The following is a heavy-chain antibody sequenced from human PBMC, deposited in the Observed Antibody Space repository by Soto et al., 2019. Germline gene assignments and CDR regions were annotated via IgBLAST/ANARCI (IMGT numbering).Heavy chain of an antibody. V-gene: IGHV1-46*01. J-gene: IGHJ4*02. CDR1: GYTFTNYY. Sequence: ASVKVSCKASGYTFTNYYIHWVRQAPGQGLEWLGIIRPSGGRTEYAQRFQGRVTMTRDTSTSTVYMELTSLTSEDTAVYYCAREPNESYYFDYWGEGTLVTVSS. CDR2: IRPSGGRT. CDR3: AREPNESYYFDY. D-gene: IGHD5-18*01.